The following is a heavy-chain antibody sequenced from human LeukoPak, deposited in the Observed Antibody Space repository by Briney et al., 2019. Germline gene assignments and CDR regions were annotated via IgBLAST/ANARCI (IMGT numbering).Heavy chain of an antibody. CDR3: ALGSLVASTTKLASAV. J-gene: IGHJ3*01. D-gene: IGHD5-12*01. CDR2: INPNSAAT. CDR1: GYNFNDYY. V-gene: IGHV1-2*02. Sequence: ASVKVSCKASGYNFNDYYIQWVRQAPGQGLESLGWINPNSAATYYAQKFQGRVTLTRDTSTSTAYMELSSLTSDDTAVYYCALGSLVASTTKLASAVWGQETIVTVSS.